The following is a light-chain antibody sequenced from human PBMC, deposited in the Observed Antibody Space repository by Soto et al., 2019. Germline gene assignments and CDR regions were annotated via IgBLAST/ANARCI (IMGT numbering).Light chain of an antibody. Sequence: EIVLMQSPGTLSLSRGERATLSCRASQRVSSSYLAWYQQKPGQAPRLLIYGASSRATGIPDRFSGSGSGTDFTLTISRLEPEDFAVYYCQQFGGSLTFGGGTKVEIK. CDR2: GAS. V-gene: IGKV3-20*01. J-gene: IGKJ4*01. CDR3: QQFGGSLT. CDR1: QRVSSSY.